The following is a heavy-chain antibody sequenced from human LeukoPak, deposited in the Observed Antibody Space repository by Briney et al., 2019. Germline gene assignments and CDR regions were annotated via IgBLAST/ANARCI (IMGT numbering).Heavy chain of an antibody. D-gene: IGHD4-17*01. CDR2: IYYSGST. CDR3: ARQVDDYGDYYFDY. V-gene: IGHV4-59*08. J-gene: IGHJ4*02. Sequence: GYIYYSGSTNYNPSLKSRVTISVDTSKNQFSLKLSSVTAADTAVYYCARQVDDYGDYYFDYWGQGTLVTVSS.